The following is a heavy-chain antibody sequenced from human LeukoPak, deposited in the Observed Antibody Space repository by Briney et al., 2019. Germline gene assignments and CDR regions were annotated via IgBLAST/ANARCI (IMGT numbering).Heavy chain of an antibody. CDR3: AREENHIVTTSYYFDH. V-gene: IGHV3-53*01. D-gene: IGHD5-12*01. J-gene: IGHJ4*02. CDR2: IYDDGST. Sequence: GGSLRLSCAASGFTVRTNYMSWVRKAPGKGLEWVSIIYDDGSTYYADSVKGRFTISRDNSKNTLYLQMNSLRAEDTAVYYCAREENHIVTTSYYFDHWGQGTLVTVSS. CDR1: GFTVRTNY.